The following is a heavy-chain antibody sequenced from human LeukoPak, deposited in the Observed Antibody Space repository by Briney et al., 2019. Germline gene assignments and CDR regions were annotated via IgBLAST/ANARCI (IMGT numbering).Heavy chain of an antibody. CDR2: LYYSVST. CDR1: GGSIGNYS. CDR3: ARFRGRSPYYLDC. V-gene: IGHV4-59*01. J-gene: IGHJ4*02. Sequence: SETLSLTCTVPGGSIGNYSWSWIRQPPGKGLECIGYLYYSVSTNYNPSLKSRVTISADTSKNQFSLRLTSVTAADTAVYYCARFRGRSPYYLDCWGQGTLVTVSS. D-gene: IGHD2-15*01.